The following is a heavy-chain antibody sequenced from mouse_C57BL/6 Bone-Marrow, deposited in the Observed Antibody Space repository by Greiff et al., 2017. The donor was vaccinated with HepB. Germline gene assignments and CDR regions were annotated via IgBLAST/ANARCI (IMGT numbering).Heavy chain of an antibody. D-gene: IGHD3-2*02. V-gene: IGHV10-3*01. CDR1: GFTFNTYA. CDR3: VRGGGTAQATEYAMDY. CDR2: IRSKSSNYAT. Sequence: EVQVVESGGGLVQPKGSLKLSCAASGFTFNTYAMHWVRQAPGKGLEWVARIRSKSSNYATYYADSVKDRFTISRDDSQSMLDLQMNNLKTEDTAMYYCVRGGGTAQATEYAMDYWGQGTSVTVSS. J-gene: IGHJ4*01.